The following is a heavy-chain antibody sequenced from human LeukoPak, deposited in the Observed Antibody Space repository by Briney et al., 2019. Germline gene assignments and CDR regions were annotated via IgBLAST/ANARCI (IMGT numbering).Heavy chain of an antibody. CDR1: GGSISSNNW. Sequence: SETLSLTCAVSGGSISSNNWWSWVRQPPGKGLEWIGEIYHSGSTNYNPSLKSRVTISVDKSNNQFSLKLTSVTAADTAVYYCARDYYDSSGYAYFQHWGQGTLVTVSS. V-gene: IGHV4-4*02. D-gene: IGHD3-22*01. CDR3: ARDYYDSSGYAYFQH. CDR2: IYHSGST. J-gene: IGHJ1*01.